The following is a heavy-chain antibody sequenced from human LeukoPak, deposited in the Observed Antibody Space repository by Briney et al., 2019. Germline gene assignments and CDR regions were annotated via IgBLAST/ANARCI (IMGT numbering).Heavy chain of an antibody. J-gene: IGHJ4*02. CDR2: ISSSSSYI. Sequence: GGSLRLSCAASGFTFSSYSMNWVRQAPGKGLEWVSSISSSSSYIYYADSVKGRFTVSRDNARNSLFLQMNSLRAEDTAVYFCARDREEYCSGGSCTNFDYWGQGTLVTVSS. CDR1: GFTFSSYS. D-gene: IGHD2-15*01. V-gene: IGHV3-21*01. CDR3: ARDREEYCSGGSCTNFDY.